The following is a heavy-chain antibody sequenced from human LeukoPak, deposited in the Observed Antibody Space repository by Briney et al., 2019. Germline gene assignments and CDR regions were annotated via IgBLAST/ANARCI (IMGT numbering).Heavy chain of an antibody. D-gene: IGHD6-19*01. V-gene: IGHV3-23*01. Sequence: HPGGSLRLSCSASGFTFSISAMNWVRQAPGKGLVWVSAISGSGGSTYYADSVKGRFTISRDNSKNTLYLQMNSLRAEDTAVYYCAKGKDRGWYYYYYGMDVWGQGTTVTVSS. CDR2: ISGSGGST. CDR3: AKGKDRGWYYYYYGMDV. J-gene: IGHJ6*02. CDR1: GFTFSISA.